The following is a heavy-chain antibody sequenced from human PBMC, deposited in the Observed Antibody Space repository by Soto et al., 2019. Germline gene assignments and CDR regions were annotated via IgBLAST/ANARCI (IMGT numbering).Heavy chain of an antibody. J-gene: IGHJ4*02. CDR2: ISSNGVST. V-gene: IGHV3-64D*06. CDR1: GFTFSSYA. Sequence: LRLSCSVFGFTFSSYAMHWVRQAPGKGLQYVSSISSNGVSTYYADSVKGRFTISRDNSKNTLYLQMSSLRVEDTAVYYCVKDRYVDYWGQGTLVTVSS. CDR3: VKDRYVDY.